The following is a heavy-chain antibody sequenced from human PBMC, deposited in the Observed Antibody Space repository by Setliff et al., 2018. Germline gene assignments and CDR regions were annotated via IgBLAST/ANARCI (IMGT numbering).Heavy chain of an antibody. CDR2: INHSGST. J-gene: IGHJ6*03. D-gene: IGHD3-3*01. V-gene: IGHV4-39*07. CDR3: ARMSGFQYMDV. CDR1: DDSISSRHYY. Sequence: PSETLSLTCTVSDDSISSRHYYWSWIRQPPGKGLEWIGEINHSGSTNYNPSLKGRATLSIDASKRQFSLKLTSVTAADTAVYYCARMSGFQYMDVWGKGTTVTVSS.